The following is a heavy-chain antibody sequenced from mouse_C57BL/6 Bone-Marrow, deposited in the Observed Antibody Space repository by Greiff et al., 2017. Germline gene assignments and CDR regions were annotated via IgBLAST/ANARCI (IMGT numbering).Heavy chain of an antibody. CDR3: ARSDMKDYFDY. D-gene: IGHD2-3*01. Sequence: VQLQQPGAELVKPGASVKLSCKASGYTFTSYWMQWVKQRPGQGLEWIGEIDPSDSYTNYNQKFKGKATLTVDTSSSTAYRQLSSLTSEDSAVYYCARSDMKDYFDYWGQGTTLTVSS. V-gene: IGHV1-50*01. CDR2: IDPSDSYT. CDR1: GYTFTSYW. J-gene: IGHJ2*01.